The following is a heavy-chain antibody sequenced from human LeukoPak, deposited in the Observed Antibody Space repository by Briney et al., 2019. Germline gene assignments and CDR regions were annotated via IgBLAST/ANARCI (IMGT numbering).Heavy chain of an antibody. Sequence: GGSLRLSCAASGFTLRSYTMNWVRQAPGKGLEWVSSIGISSNKIYYADSVKGRFIISRDNAKNLVYLQMNSLRAEDTAVYYCARAGYYDILTGYSASGDYWGQGTLATVSS. CDR2: IGISSNKI. CDR3: ARAGYYDILTGYSASGDY. D-gene: IGHD3-9*01. V-gene: IGHV3-21*04. CDR1: GFTLRSYT. J-gene: IGHJ4*02.